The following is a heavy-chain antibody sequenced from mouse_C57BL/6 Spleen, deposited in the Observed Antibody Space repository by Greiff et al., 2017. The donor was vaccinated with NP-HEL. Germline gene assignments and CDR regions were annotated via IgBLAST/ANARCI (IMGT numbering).Heavy chain of an antibody. J-gene: IGHJ2*01. CDR3: ARSPPYGSSFFDY. D-gene: IGHD1-1*01. V-gene: IGHV7-1*01. CDR2: SRNKANDYTT. CDR1: GFTFSDFY. Sequence: EVMLVESGGGLVQSGRSLRLSCATSGFTFSDFYMEWVRQAPGKGLEWIAASRNKANDYTTEYSASVKGRFIVSRDTSQSILYLQMNALRAEDTAIYYCARSPPYGSSFFDYWGQGTTLTVSS.